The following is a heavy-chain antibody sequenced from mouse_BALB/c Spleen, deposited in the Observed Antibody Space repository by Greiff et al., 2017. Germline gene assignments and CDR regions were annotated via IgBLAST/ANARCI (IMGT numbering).Heavy chain of an antibody. CDR3: ARVYDGYYDY. J-gene: IGHJ2*01. D-gene: IGHD2-3*01. V-gene: IGHV1-87*01. CDR1: GYTFTSYW. Sequence: QVQLQQSGAELARPGASVKLSCKASGYTFTSYWMQWLKQRPGQGLEWIGAIYPGDGDTRYTQKFKGKATLTADKSSSTAYMQLSSLASEDSAVYYCARVYDGYYDYWGQGTTLTVSS. CDR2: IYPGDGDT.